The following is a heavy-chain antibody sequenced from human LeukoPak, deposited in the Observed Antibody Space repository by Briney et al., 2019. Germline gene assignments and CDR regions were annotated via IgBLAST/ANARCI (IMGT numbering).Heavy chain of an antibody. J-gene: IGHJ4*02. CDR2: IETDGSST. D-gene: IGHD5-18*01. Sequence: GGSLRLSCAASGFTFSRYWMHWVRQGPGKGLVWLSRIETDGSSTVYADSVKGRFTISRDNAKDTVYLQMDSLRAEDTAVYYCVGGGYSYSVGYWGQGTLVTVSS. V-gene: IGHV3-74*01. CDR1: GFTFSRYW. CDR3: VGGGYSYSVGY.